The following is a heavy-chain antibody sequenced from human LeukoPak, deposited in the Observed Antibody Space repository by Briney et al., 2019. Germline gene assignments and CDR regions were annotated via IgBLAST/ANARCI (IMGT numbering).Heavy chain of an antibody. CDR1: GYTFTSYG. CDR3: ARVRGYCSSTSCYVGDYYYYGMDV. CDR2: ISAYNGNT. Sequence: ASVKVSFKASGYTFTSYGISWVRQAPGQGREWMGWISAYNGNTNYAQKLQGRVTMATDTSTSTAYMELRSLRSDDTAVYYCARVRGYCSSTSCYVGDYYYYGMDVWGQGTTVTVSS. J-gene: IGHJ6*02. D-gene: IGHD2-2*01. V-gene: IGHV1-18*01.